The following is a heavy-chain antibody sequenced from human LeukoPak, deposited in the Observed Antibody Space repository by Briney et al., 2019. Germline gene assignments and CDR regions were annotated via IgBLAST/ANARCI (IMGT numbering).Heavy chain of an antibody. CDR1: GGSLSGYY. J-gene: IGHJ4*02. D-gene: IGHD3-22*01. CDR2: INDSGST. V-gene: IGHV4-34*01. Sequence: SETLSLTCAVYGGSLSGYYWSWIRQSPGKGLEWIGEINDSGSTNYNPSLKSRVTISVDTSNNQFSLKLNSVTAADTAVYYCARILDSGLADYWGQGTLVTVSS. CDR3: ARILDSGLADY.